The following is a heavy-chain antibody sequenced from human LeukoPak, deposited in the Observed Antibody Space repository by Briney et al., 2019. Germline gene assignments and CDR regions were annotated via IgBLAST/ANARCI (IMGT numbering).Heavy chain of an antibody. CDR2: IWYDGSNK. D-gene: IGHD1-26*01. V-gene: IGHV3-33*06. J-gene: IGHJ2*01. CDR1: GFTFSSYG. Sequence: GGSLRLSCAASGFTFSSYGMHWVRQAPGKGLEWVAVIWYDGSNKYYADSVKGRFTISRDSSKNTLFLHMNTLRAEDTAIYYCAKDRTVGASCWYFDLWGRGTLVTVSS. CDR3: AKDRTVGASCWYFDL.